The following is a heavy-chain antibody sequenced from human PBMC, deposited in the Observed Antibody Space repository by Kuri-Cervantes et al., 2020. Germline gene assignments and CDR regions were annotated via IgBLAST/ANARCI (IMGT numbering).Heavy chain of an antibody. D-gene: IGHD5-12*01. Sequence: SETLSLTCTVSGGSISSSSYYWGWIRQPPGKGLEWIGSIYYSGSTYYNPSLTSRVTISVDTSKNQFSLKLSSVTAADTAVYYCARPSYSGYDPPFDYWGQGTLVTVSS. J-gene: IGHJ4*02. CDR2: IYYSGST. CDR3: ARPSYSGYDPPFDY. CDR1: GGSISSSSYY. V-gene: IGHV4-39*01.